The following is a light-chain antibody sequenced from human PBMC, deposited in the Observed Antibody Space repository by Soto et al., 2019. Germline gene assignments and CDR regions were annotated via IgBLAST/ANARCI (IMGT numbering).Light chain of an antibody. Sequence: QSALPQPASVSGSPGQSITISCTGTSSDVGGYNYVSWYQQHPGKAPKLMIYDVSNRPSGVSNRFSGSKSGNTASLTISGLQAEDEADYYCSSYTSSSTLVVFGTGTKLTVL. V-gene: IGLV2-14*01. CDR1: SSDVGGYNY. J-gene: IGLJ1*01. CDR2: DVS. CDR3: SSYTSSSTLVV.